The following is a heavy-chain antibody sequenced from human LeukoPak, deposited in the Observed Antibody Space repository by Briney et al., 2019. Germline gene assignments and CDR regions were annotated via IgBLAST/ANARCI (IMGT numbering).Heavy chain of an antibody. CDR1: GLTFSSYW. Sequence: GGSLRLSCAASGLTFSSYWMHWVRQAPGKGLVWVSRINSDGSSTSYADSVKGRFTISRDNAKNTQYLQMNSLRAEDTAVYYCARRIAVAGNFDYWGQGTLVTVSS. V-gene: IGHV3-74*01. CDR3: ARRIAVAGNFDY. D-gene: IGHD6-19*01. CDR2: INSDGSST. J-gene: IGHJ4*02.